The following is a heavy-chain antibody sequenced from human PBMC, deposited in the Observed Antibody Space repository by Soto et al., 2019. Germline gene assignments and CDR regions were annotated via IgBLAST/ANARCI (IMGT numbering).Heavy chain of an antibody. CDR1: GGYISSGGCS. CDR3: ARRYGSAIDY. Sequence: SETMCVTCAVAGGYISSGGCSWSWIRQPPGKGLEWIGYIYHSGSTNYNPSLKSRVTISVDTSKNQFSLKLSSVTAADTAVYYCARRYGSAIDYWGQGTLVTVSS. V-gene: IGHV4-30-2*01. CDR2: IYHSGST. D-gene: IGHD1-26*01. J-gene: IGHJ4*02.